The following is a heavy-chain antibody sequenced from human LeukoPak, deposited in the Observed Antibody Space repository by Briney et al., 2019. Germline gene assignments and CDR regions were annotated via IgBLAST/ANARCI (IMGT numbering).Heavy chain of an antibody. D-gene: IGHD4-11*01. V-gene: IGHV3-74*01. Sequence: GGSLRLSCAASGFTFSRYWMHWVRQAPGKGLVWVSRSNTDGSSTNYANSVKGRFTISRDNAKSTLYLQMNSLRAEDTAVYYCARGYSDYYYFDSWGQGTLVTVSS. CDR3: ARGYSDYYYFDS. CDR2: SNTDGSST. CDR1: GFTFSRYW. J-gene: IGHJ4*02.